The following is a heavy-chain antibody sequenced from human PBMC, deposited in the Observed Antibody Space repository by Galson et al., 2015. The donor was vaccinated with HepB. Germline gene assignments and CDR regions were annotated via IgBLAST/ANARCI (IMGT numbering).Heavy chain of an antibody. CDR3: AREDETGVGWFDP. D-gene: IGHD1-14*01. CDR2: TYYRSKWRT. Sequence: CAISGDSVSSKSAAWNWIRQSPSRGLEWLGRTYYRSKWRTDYAVFVKSRITINPDTSKNRISLQLNSVTPEDTALYYCAREDETGVGWFDPWGQGTLVTVSS. V-gene: IGHV6-1*01. CDR1: GDSVSSKSAA. J-gene: IGHJ5*02.